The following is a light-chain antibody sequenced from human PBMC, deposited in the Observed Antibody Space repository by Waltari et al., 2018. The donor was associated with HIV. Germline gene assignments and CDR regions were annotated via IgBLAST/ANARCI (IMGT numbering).Light chain of an antibody. CDR1: QSVLYSSNNKNY. CDR2: WAS. Sequence: DIVMTQSPDSLVVSLDERATINCKCSQSVLYSSNNKNYLAWYQQKPGQPPKLLIYWASTRESGVPDRFSGSGSGTDFTLTISSLQAEDVAVYYCQQYYSTPWTFGQGTKVEIK. CDR3: QQYYSTPWT. J-gene: IGKJ1*01. V-gene: IGKV4-1*01.